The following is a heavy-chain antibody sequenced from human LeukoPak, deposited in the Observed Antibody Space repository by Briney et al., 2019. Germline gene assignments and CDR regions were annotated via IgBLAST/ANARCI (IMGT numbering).Heavy chain of an antibody. J-gene: IGHJ6*02. D-gene: IGHD2-2*01. CDR2: IKQDGSEK. CDR1: GFTFSSYW. Sequence: PGGSLRLSCAASGFTFSSYWMSWVRQAPGKGLEWVANIKQDGSEKYYVDSVKGRFTISRDNAKNSLYLQMNSLRAEDTAVYYCARDLGQLLPLGMDVWGQGTTVTVSS. V-gene: IGHV3-7*01. CDR3: ARDLGQLLPLGMDV.